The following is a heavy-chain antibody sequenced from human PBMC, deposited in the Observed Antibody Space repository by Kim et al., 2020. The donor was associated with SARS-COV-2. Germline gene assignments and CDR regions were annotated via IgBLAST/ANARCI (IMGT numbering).Heavy chain of an antibody. CDR1: GYTFTSYG. D-gene: IGHD3-22*01. J-gene: IGHJ4*02. V-gene: IGHV1-18*01. CDR2: ISAYNGNT. Sequence: ASVKVSCKASGYTFTSYGISWVRQAPGQGLEWMGWISAYNGNTNYAQKLQGRVTMTTDTSTSTAYMELRSLRSDDTAVYYCARGPLLSYDSSGYYYHLPDYWGQGTLVTVSS. CDR3: ARGPLLSYDSSGYYYHLPDY.